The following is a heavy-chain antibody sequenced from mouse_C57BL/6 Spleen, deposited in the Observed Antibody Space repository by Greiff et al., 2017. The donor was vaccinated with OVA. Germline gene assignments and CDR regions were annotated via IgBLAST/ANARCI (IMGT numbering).Heavy chain of an antibody. CDR2: ISYDGSN. V-gene: IGHV3-6*01. CDR3: ASYYYGSRNY. D-gene: IGHD1-1*01. J-gene: IGHJ2*01. Sequence: EVQLQESGPGLVKPSQSLSLTCSVTGYSITSGYYWNLIRQFPGNKLEWMGYISYDGSNNYNPSLKNRISITRDTSKNQFFLKLNSVTTEDTATYYCASYYYGSRNYWGQGTTLTVSS. CDR1: GYSITSGYY.